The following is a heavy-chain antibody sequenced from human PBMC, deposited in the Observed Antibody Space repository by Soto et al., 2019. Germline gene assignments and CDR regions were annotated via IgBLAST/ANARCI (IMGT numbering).Heavy chain of an antibody. V-gene: IGHV3-15*01. CDR3: TTGFNSGWSYFDY. J-gene: IGHJ4*02. CDR2: VKSKTDGGTS. Sequence: PGESLKISCAASGSTFTNAWMTWVRQAPGKGLEWVGRVKSKTDGGTSDYAAPVKDRFTISRDDSKNTLYLQMNSLKTEDAAVYYCTTGFNSGWSYFDYWGQGALVTVSS. D-gene: IGHD6-19*01. CDR1: GSTFTNAW.